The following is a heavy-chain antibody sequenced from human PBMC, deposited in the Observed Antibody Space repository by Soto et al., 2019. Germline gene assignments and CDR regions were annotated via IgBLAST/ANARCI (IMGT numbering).Heavy chain of an antibody. CDR2: INQAGSKT. CDR3: ARHGNCGYGW. D-gene: IGHD5-18*01. V-gene: IGHV3-7*03. CDR1: GFSFGTYW. J-gene: IGHJ4*01. Sequence: EVQLVESGGGLVQPGGSLRLSCAASGFSFGTYWMGWLRQTPGKGLECVANINQAGSKTYYVDSVKGRFTISRDNAKNYNYLEMSSLRAEDPGFYFWARHGNCGYGWWGQGNLVPGSS.